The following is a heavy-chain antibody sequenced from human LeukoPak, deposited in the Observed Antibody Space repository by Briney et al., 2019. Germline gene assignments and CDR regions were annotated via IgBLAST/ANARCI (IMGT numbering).Heavy chain of an antibody. CDR2: ISDSGGST. V-gene: IGHV3-23*01. CDR1: GFTFSNAW. CDR3: AKSGMIRGAMDV. J-gene: IGHJ6*02. Sequence: GGSLRLSCAASGFTFSNAWMSWVRQAPGKGLEWVSVISDSGGSTHYADSVKGRFTVSRDNSKNTLYLQMNSLRAEDTAVYYCAKSGMIRGAMDVWGQGTTVTVSS. D-gene: IGHD3-10*01.